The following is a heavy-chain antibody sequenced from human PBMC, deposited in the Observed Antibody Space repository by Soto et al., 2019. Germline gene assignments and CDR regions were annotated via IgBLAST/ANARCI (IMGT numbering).Heavy chain of an antibody. CDR1: GGSISSYY. CDR3: ARGFDYGDYDWFDP. Sequence: SETLSLTCTVSGGSISSYYWSWIRQPPGKGLEWIAYIYYSGSTNYNPSLKSRVTISVDTSKNQFSLKLSSVTAADTAVYYCARGFDYGDYDWFDPWGQGTLVTVSS. D-gene: IGHD4-17*01. CDR2: IYYSGST. V-gene: IGHV4-59*08. J-gene: IGHJ5*02.